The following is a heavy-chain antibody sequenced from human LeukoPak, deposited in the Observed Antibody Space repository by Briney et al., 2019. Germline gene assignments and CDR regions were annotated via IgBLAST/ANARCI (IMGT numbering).Heavy chain of an antibody. V-gene: IGHV3-21*01. Sequence: GGSLRLSCVASGFTFSNAWMSWVRQAPGKGLEWVSSISSSSTYIYYADSVKGRFTISRDNAKNSLYLQMNSLRAEDTAVYYCARERAGGVDYWGQGTLVTVSS. J-gene: IGHJ4*02. CDR1: GFTFSNAW. D-gene: IGHD3-16*01. CDR2: ISSSSTYI. CDR3: ARERAGGVDY.